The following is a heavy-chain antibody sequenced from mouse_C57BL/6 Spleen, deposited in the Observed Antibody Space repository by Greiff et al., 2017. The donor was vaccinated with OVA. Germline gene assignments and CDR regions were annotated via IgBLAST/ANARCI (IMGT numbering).Heavy chain of an antibody. CDR2: IYPRSGNT. J-gene: IGHJ4*01. D-gene: IGHD2-4*01. CDR3: ARLGDDDGAD. V-gene: IGHV1-81*01. CDR1: GYTFTSYG. Sequence: VQLQQSGAELARPGASVKLSCKASGYTFTSYGISWVKQRTGQGLEWIGEIYPRSGNTYYNEKFKGKATLTADKSSSTAYMELRSLTSEDSAVYFCARLGDDDGADWGQGTSVTVSA.